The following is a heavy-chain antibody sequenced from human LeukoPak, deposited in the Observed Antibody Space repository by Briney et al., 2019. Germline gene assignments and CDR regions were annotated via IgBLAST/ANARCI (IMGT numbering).Heavy chain of an antibody. CDR3: AKSGSSGYYDAFDI. CDR2: IWYGGSDK. V-gene: IGHV3-30*02. D-gene: IGHD3-22*01. CDR1: GFTFSSYA. Sequence: GGSLRLSCAASGFTFSSYAMHWVRQAPGKGLEWVAVIWYGGSDKYYADSVKGRFTISRDNSENTLYLLMNSLRAEDTAVYYCAKSGSSGYYDAFDIWGQGTMVTVSS. J-gene: IGHJ3*02.